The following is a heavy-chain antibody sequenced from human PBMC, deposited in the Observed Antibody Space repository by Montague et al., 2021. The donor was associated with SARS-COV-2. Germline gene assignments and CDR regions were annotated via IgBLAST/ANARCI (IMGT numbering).Heavy chain of an antibody. Sequence: TLSLTCTVSGGSISSGGYYWSWIRQHPGKGLEWIGYIYYSGSTYYXPSLKSRVTISVDTPKNQFALKLSSVTAADTAVYYCARVEFDGGYDSVPLDVWGQGTTVTVSS. CDR1: GGSISSGGYY. D-gene: IGHD5-12*01. CDR2: IYYSGST. J-gene: IGHJ6*02. V-gene: IGHV4-31*03. CDR3: ARVEFDGGYDSVPLDV.